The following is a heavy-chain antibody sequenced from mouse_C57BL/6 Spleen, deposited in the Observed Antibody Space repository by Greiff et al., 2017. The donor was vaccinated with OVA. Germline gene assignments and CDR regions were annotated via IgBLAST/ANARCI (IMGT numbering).Heavy chain of an antibody. D-gene: IGHD1-1*01. J-gene: IGHJ2*01. CDR2: ISSGGSYT. V-gene: IGHV5-6*01. CDR3: ARQALYYGSSPNYFDY. Sequence: EVHLVESGGDLVKPGGSLKLSCAASGFTFSSYGMSWVRQTPDKRLEWVATISSGGSYTYYPDSVKGRFTISRDNAKNTLYLQMSSLKSEDTAMYYCARQALYYGSSPNYFDYWGQGTTLTVSS. CDR1: GFTFSSYG.